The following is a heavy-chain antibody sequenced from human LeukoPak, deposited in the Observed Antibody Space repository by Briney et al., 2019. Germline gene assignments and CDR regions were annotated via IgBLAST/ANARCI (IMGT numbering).Heavy chain of an antibody. CDR2: IYYSGST. V-gene: IGHV4-59*01. Sequence: SETLSLTCTVSGGSISSYYWSWIRQPPGKGLEWMGYIYYSGSTNYNPSLKSRVTISVVTSKNQFSLKLSSVTAADTAVYYCARVGRAYGYYYYYYMDVWGKGTTVTVSS. J-gene: IGHJ6*03. CDR1: GGSISSYY. CDR3: ARVGRAYGYYYYYYMDV. D-gene: IGHD3/OR15-3a*01.